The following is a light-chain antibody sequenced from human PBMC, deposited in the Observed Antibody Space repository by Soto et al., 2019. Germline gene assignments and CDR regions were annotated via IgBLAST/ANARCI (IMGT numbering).Light chain of an antibody. CDR2: AAS. V-gene: IGKV1-33*01. CDR3: QQYDNLPLT. J-gene: IGKJ4*01. Sequence: DIQMTQSPSSLSASVGDRVTITCRASQSISSYLNWYQQKPGKAPKLLIYAASNLQPGVPSRFSGSGSGTDFTFTISSLQPEDIGTYHCQQYDNLPLTFGGGTKVDIK. CDR1: QSISSY.